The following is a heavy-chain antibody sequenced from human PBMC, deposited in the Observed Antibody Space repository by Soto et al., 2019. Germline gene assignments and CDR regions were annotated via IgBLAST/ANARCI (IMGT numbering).Heavy chain of an antibody. CDR1: AFTFQKYW. J-gene: IGHJ4*02. D-gene: IGHD1-1*01. CDR2: IKEDGKEK. V-gene: IGHV3-7*05. CDR3: ARLLNWTLPYFDY. Sequence: PGGSLRLSCAASAFTFQKYWMSWVRQAPGKGLEWVANIKEDGKEKYYVDSVKGRFSISRDNAMSSLYLQMNGVRAEDTAVYYCARLLNWTLPYFDYWGLGTLVTVSS.